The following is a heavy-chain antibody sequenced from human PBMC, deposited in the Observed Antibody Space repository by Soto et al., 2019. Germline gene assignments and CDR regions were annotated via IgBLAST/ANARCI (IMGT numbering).Heavy chain of an antibody. J-gene: IGHJ6*02. CDR1: GFTFSSYG. CDR2: IWYDGSNK. D-gene: IGHD3-10*01. CDR3: AREFITMVRGLYYYYGMDV. V-gene: IGHV3-33*01. Sequence: GGSLRLSCAASGFTFSSYGMHWVRQAPGKGLEWVAVIWYDGSNKYYADSVKGRFTISRDNSKNTLYLQMNSLRAEDTAVYYCAREFITMVRGLYYYYGMDVWGQGTTVTVSS.